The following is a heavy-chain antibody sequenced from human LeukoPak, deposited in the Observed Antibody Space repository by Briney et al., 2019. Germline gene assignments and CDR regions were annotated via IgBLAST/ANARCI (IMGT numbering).Heavy chain of an antibody. Sequence: GGSLRLSCAASGFTFSSYSMNWVRQAPGKGLEWVSYISSSSSTIYYADSVKGRFTISRDNAKNSLYLLMTSLRAEDTAMYYCAKDLLAMVGYMDVWGKGTTVTVSS. V-gene: IGHV3-48*01. D-gene: IGHD3-3*01. J-gene: IGHJ6*03. CDR3: AKDLLAMVGYMDV. CDR2: ISSSSSTI. CDR1: GFTFSSYS.